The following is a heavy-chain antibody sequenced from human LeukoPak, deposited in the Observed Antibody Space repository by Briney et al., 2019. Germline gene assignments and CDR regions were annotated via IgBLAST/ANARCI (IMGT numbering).Heavy chain of an antibody. CDR3: ARKGSGSRGLDY. J-gene: IGHJ4*02. V-gene: IGHV4-4*07. CDR2: IYTSGST. CDR1: GGSINTYY. Sequence: SETLSLTCTVSGGSINTYYWSWIRQPAGKGLEWIGRIYTSGSTTYNPSLKSRVTISVDTSKNQFSLKLSSVTAADTAVYYCARKGSGSRGLDYWGQGTLVTVSS. D-gene: IGHD3-10*01.